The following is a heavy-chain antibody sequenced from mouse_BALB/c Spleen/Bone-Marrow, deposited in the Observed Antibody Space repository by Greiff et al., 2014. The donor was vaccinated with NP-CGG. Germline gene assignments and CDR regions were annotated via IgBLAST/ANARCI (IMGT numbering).Heavy chain of an antibody. CDR3: AREGPWFAF. CDR2: IGTYYGDA. V-gene: IGHV1S137*01. CDR1: GYTFTDYA. Sequence: VQLQQSGAELVRPGVSVKISCKGSGYTFTDYAMHWVKQSHAKSLEWIGVIGTYYGDATYNQKFKTKATVTVDKSSSTAYMELARLTSEDSALYYCAREGPWFAFWGQGTLVTVSA. J-gene: IGHJ3*01.